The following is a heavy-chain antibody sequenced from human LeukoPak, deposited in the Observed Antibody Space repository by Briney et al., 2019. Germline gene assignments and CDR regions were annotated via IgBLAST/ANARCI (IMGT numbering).Heavy chain of an antibody. J-gene: IGHJ5*02. CDR1: GGSISSSNW. CDR2: IYHSGST. D-gene: IGHD2-21*02. V-gene: IGHV4-4*02. Sequence: TSETLSLTCAVSGGSISSSNWWSWVRPPPGKGLEWIGEIYHSGSTNYNPSLKSRVTISVDKSKNQFSLKLSSVTAADTAVYYCARELVVVTAILLRGHNWFDPWGQGTLSPSPQ. CDR3: ARELVVVTAILLRGHNWFDP.